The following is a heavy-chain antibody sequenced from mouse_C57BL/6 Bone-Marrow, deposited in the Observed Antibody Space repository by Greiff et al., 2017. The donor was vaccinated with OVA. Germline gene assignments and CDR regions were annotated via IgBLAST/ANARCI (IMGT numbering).Heavy chain of an antibody. CDR3: AIPFTTVVATDFDY. V-gene: IGHV1-74*01. J-gene: IGHJ2*01. D-gene: IGHD1-1*01. CDR1: GYTFTSYW. CDR2: IHPSDSDT. Sequence: QVQLQQPGAELVKPGASVKVSCKASGYTFTSYWMHWVKQRPGQGLEWIGRIHPSDSDTNYNQKFKGKATLTVAKSSSTAYMQLSSLTSEDSAVYYCAIPFTTVVATDFDYWGQGTTLTVSS.